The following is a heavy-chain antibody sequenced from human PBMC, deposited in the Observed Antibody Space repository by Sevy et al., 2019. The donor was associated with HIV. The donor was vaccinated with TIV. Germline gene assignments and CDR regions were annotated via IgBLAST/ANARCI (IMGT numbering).Heavy chain of an antibody. D-gene: IGHD3-10*01. J-gene: IGHJ6*02. Sequence: GGSLRLSCAASGFTFSSYSMNWVRQAPGKGLEWVSSISSSSSYIYYADSVKGRFTISRDNAKNSLYLQMNSLRAEDTAVYYCARDGGFGYYYYYGMDVWGQGTTVTVSS. CDR2: ISSSSSYI. V-gene: IGHV3-21*01. CDR1: GFTFSSYS. CDR3: ARDGGFGYYYYYGMDV.